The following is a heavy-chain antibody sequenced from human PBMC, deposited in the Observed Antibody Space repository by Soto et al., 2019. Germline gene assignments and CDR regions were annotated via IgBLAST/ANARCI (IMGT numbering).Heavy chain of an antibody. CDR2: INPNSGGT. D-gene: IGHD2-2*01. CDR1: GYTFTDYD. V-gene: IGHV1-2*04. J-gene: IGHJ4*02. CDR3: ARVDIVVVPSSICPAVAAYYFDY. Sequence: ASVKVSCEASGYTFTDYDMHWVRQAPGHGLEWMGWINPNSGGTKYAQNFQGWVTMTRDTSISTAYMELSRLRSDDTAVYYCARVDIVVVPSSICPAVAAYYFDYWGQGTLVTVSS.